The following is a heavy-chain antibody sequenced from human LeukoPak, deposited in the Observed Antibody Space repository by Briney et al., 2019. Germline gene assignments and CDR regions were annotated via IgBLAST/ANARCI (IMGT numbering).Heavy chain of an antibody. CDR2: IYTSGST. V-gene: IGHV4-61*02. CDR3: ARDRGGSSGWYGFDY. CDR1: GGSISSGSYY. Sequence: PSEILSLTCTVSGGSISSGSYYWSWIRQPAGKGLEWIGRIYTSGSTNYNPSLKSRVTISVDTSKNQFSLKLSSVTAADTAVYYCARDRGGSSGWYGFDYWGQGTLVTVSS. D-gene: IGHD6-19*01. J-gene: IGHJ4*02.